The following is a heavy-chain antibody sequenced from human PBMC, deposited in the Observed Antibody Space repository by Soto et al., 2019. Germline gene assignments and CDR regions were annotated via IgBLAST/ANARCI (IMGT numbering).Heavy chain of an antibody. CDR3: ARSLTGTKGSLDY. Sequence: ASVKVSCKASGYTFTSYAMHWVRQAPGQRLEWMGWINAGNGNTKYSQKFQGRVTITRDTSASTAYMELSSLRSEDTAVYYCARSLTGTKGSLDYWGQGTLVTVSS. D-gene: IGHD1-7*01. CDR2: INAGNGNT. CDR1: GYTFTSYA. J-gene: IGHJ4*02. V-gene: IGHV1-3*01.